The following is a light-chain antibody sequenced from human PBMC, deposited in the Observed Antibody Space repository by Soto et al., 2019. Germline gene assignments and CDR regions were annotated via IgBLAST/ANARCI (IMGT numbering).Light chain of an antibody. J-gene: IGKJ2*01. Sequence: EVVMTQSPATLSVSPGERATVSCRAIQSVSTNLAWYQQRPGQAPRLLIYDESTRATGIPARFSGSGSGTEFTLTITSLQSEDFGFYYCQQYNNWPRTFGQGTELLIK. CDR1: QSVSTN. CDR3: QQYNNWPRT. CDR2: DES. V-gene: IGKV3D-15*01.